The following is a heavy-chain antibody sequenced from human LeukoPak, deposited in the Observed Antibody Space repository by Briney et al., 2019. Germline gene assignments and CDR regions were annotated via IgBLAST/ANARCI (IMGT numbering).Heavy chain of an antibody. D-gene: IGHD2-15*01. CDR3: ARGRASHGGRAFDI. V-gene: IGHV3-23*01. CDR2: ISGSGGST. CDR1: GFTFSSYA. Sequence: GGSLRLSCAASGFTFSSYAMSWVRQAPGKGLEWVSAISGSGGSTYYADSVKGRFTISRDNAKNSLYLQMNSLRAEDTAVYYCARGRASHGGRAFDIWGQGTMVTVSS. J-gene: IGHJ3*02.